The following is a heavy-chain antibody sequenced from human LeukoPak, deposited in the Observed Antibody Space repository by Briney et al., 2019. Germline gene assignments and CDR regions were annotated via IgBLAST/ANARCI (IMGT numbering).Heavy chain of an antibody. CDR3: ARDMGRYSGYDYDY. Sequence: GASVKVSCKTSGYTFTDYYLHWVRQAPGQGLEWVGWIHPNTGATHYAQKFQGRLTMTRDTSISTVYMELTRLRSDVTAVYYCARDMGRYSGYDYDYWGQGTLVTASS. D-gene: IGHD5-12*01. CDR1: GYTFTDYY. J-gene: IGHJ4*02. V-gene: IGHV1-2*02. CDR2: IHPNTGAT.